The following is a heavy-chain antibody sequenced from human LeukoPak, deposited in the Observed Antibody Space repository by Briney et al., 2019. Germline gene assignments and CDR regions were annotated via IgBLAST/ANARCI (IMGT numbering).Heavy chain of an antibody. Sequence: PGGSLRLSCAASGFTFSSYWMHWVRQAPGKGLVWVSRINPDGSSTNYADSVKGRFTISRDNSKNTLYLQMNSLRAEDTAVYYCAKRRDNSSWDLGAFDPWGQGTLVTVSS. V-gene: IGHV3-74*01. D-gene: IGHD6-13*01. CDR3: AKRRDNSSWDLGAFDP. CDR1: GFTFSSYW. CDR2: INPDGSST. J-gene: IGHJ5*02.